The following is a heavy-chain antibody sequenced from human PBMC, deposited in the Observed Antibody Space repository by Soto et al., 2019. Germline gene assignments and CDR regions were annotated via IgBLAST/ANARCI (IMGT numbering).Heavy chain of an antibody. Sequence: ASETLSLTCAVYGGSFSDYYWSWIRQPPGKGLEWIGEINHSGSTNYNPSLKSRVTISVDTSKNQFSLKVTSVTAADTAVYYCAAVPTDHYCSGGSCYAYWGHGTLVTVSS. J-gene: IGHJ4*01. V-gene: IGHV4-34*01. CDR3: AAVPTDHYCSGGSCYAY. CDR2: INHSGST. D-gene: IGHD2-15*01. CDR1: GGSFSDYY.